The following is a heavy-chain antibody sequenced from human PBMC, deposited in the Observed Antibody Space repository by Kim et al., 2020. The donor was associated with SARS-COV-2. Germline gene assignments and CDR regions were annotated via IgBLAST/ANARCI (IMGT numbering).Heavy chain of an antibody. D-gene: IGHD1-26*01. Sequence: GGSLRLSCAASGFTFSSYEMNWVRQAPGKGLEWVSNISSSGSTIYYADSVKGRFTISRDNAKNSLYLQMNSLRAEDTAVYYCARSYYGAGGMDVWGQGTTVTVSS. J-gene: IGHJ6*02. CDR3: ARSYYGAGGMDV. CDR1: GFTFSSYE. CDR2: ISSSGSTI. V-gene: IGHV3-48*03.